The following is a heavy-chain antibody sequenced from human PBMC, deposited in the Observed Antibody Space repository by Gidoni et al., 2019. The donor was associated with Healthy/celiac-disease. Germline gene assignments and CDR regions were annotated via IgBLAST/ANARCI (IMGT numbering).Heavy chain of an antibody. J-gene: IGHJ4*02. D-gene: IGHD1-26*01. Sequence: QVQLVQSGAEGKKPGSSVKVSCKASGASFSSYAISWVRQAPGQGLEWMGGIIPIFGTANYAQKFQGIATIAADESTSTAYMELSTLRSEDTAVYYCAGNPYSGSYTLGGWGQGTLVTVSS. CDR1: GASFSSYA. V-gene: IGHV1-69*01. CDR2: IIPIFGTA. CDR3: AGNPYSGSYTLGG.